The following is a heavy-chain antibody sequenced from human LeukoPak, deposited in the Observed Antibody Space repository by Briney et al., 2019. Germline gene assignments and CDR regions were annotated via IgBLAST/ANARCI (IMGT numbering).Heavy chain of an antibody. Sequence: SETLSLTCTVSGGSISSYYWSWIRQPPGKGLEWIGYIYYSGSTNYNPSLKSRVTISVDTSKNQFSLKLSPVTAADTAVYYCARGRPRSGYYPFDYWGQGTLVTVSS. J-gene: IGHJ4*02. CDR1: GGSISSYY. V-gene: IGHV4-59*01. CDR3: ARGRPRSGYYPFDY. CDR2: IYYSGST. D-gene: IGHD3-3*01.